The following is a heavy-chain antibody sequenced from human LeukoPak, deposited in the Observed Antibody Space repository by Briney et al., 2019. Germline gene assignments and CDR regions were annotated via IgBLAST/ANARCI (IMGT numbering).Heavy chain of an antibody. J-gene: IGHJ4*02. D-gene: IGHD2-21*02. CDR3: AREEYFEVTGHIFDY. V-gene: IGHV1-18*01. Sequence: GASVKVSCKASGYTFTSYGISWVRQAPGQGLEWMGWISAYNGNTNYAQKLQGRVTMTTDTSTSTAYMELRSLRSDDTAVYYCAREEYFEVTGHIFDYWGQGDLVTVSS. CDR2: ISAYNGNT. CDR1: GYTFTSYG.